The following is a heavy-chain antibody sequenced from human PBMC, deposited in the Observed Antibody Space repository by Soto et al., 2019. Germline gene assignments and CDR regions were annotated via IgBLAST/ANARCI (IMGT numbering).Heavy chain of an antibody. CDR3: ARVSWREKYGMDV. J-gene: IGHJ6*02. CDR2: ITFSGNTV. CDR1: GFTFSNYA. V-gene: IGHV3-11*01. Sequence: PGGSLRLSCTASGFTFSNYAMHWIRQAPGEGLEWISYITFSGNTVYYADSLKGRFTISRDNAKNSLYLQMNRLRAEDTAVYYCARVSWREKYGMDVWGQGTTVTVSS.